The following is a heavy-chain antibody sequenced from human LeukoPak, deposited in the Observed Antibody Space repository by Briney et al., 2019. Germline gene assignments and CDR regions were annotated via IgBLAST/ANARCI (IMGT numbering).Heavy chain of an antibody. V-gene: IGHV3-53*01. Sequence: GGSLRLSCAASGFTVSSNYMSWVRQAPGKGLEWVSVIYRGGSTYYADSVKGRFTISRDNSKNTLYLQMNSLRAEDTAVYYCARALRGYSYGAFDYWGQGTLVTVSS. CDR1: GFTVSSNY. CDR3: ARALRGYSYGAFDY. D-gene: IGHD5-18*01. J-gene: IGHJ4*02. CDR2: IYRGGST.